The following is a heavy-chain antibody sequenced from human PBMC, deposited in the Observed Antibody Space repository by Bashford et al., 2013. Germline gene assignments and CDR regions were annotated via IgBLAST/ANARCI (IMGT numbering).Heavy chain of an antibody. V-gene: IGHV3-11*01. CDR2: ISSSGSTI. J-gene: IGHJ4*02. D-gene: IGHD6-19*01. CDR3: ARGIGSGWYLPPRSIYFDY. Sequence: RQAPGKGLEWVSYISSSGSTIYYADSVKGRFTISRDNAKNSLYLQMNSLRAEDTAVYYCARGIGSGWYLPPRSIYFDYWGQGPWSPSPQ.